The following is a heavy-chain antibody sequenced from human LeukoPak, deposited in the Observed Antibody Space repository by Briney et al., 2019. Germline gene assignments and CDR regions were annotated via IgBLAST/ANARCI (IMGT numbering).Heavy chain of an antibody. CDR3: AQGGNNFDY. CDR1: GGSISSCY. D-gene: IGHD1/OR15-1a*01. CDR2: IYYSGRT. Sequence: AGESVSLIWTVSGGSISSCYWSWIRQPAGEGLEWIGYIYYSGRTNYNPSLKSRVTIPVDTSKNQFSLKLSSVTAAETAVYYCAQGGNNFDYWGQGTLVTVSS. J-gene: IGHJ4*02. V-gene: IGHV4-59*01.